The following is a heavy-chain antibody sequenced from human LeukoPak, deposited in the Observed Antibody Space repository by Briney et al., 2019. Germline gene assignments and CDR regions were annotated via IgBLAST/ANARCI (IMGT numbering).Heavy chain of an antibody. J-gene: IGHJ4*02. CDR1: GFSFSDYW. Sequence: GGSLRLSCAASGFSFSDYWMDWVRQSPGKGMEWVANINQDGSEGYYADSVKGRFTISRDNAKNSLCLQMNNLRAEDTAVYYCSRSLDYWGQGALVTVSS. V-gene: IGHV3-7*01. CDR2: INQDGSEG. CDR3: SRSLDY.